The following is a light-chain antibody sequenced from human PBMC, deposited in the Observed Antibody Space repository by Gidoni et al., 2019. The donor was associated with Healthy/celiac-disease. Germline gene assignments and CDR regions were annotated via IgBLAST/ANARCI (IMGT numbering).Light chain of an antibody. CDR1: QGISSY. Sequence: AIRMTQSQSSFSASTGDRVTITCRASQGISSYLAWYQQKPGKAPKLLIYAASTLQSGVPSRFSGSGSGTDFTLTISCLQSEDFATYYCQQYYRYPRITFGQGTRLEIK. CDR2: AAS. V-gene: IGKV1-8*01. J-gene: IGKJ5*01. CDR3: QQYYRYPRIT.